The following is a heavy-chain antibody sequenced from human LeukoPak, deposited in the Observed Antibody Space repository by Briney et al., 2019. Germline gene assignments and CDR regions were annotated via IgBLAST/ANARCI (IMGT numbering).Heavy chain of an antibody. CDR3: ARGYCSGGSCFFDY. CDR2: ISWNSGSI. D-gene: IGHD2-15*01. CDR1: GFTFDDYA. V-gene: IGHV3-9*01. J-gene: IGHJ4*02. Sequence: GGSLRLSCAASGFTFDDYAMHWVRQAPGKGLEWGSGISWNSGSIGYADSVKGRFTISRDNAKNSLYLQMNSLRAEDTALYYCARGYCSGGSCFFDYWGQGTLVTVSS.